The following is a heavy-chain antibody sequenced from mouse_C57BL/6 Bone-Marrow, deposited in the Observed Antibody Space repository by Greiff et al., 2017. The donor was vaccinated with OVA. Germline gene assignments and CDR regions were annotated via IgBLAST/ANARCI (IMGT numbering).Heavy chain of an antibody. CDR3: ARSSYWYFDV. CDR1: GYTFTDYY. D-gene: IGHD1-1*01. J-gene: IGHJ1*03. CDR2: IYPGSGNT. V-gene: IGHV1-76*01. Sequence: VKLQESGAELVRPGASVKLSCKASGYTFTDYYIHWVKQRPGQGLEWIARIYPGSGNTYYNEKFKGKATLTAEKSSSTAYMQLSSLTSEDSAVYFCARSSYWYFDVWGTGTTVTVSS.